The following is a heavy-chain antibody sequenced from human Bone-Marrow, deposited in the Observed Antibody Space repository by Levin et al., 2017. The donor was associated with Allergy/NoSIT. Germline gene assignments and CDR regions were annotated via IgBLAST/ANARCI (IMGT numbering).Heavy chain of an antibody. CDR1: GDSISSGDYY. D-gene: IGHD6-19*01. CDR3: ARGPVERGNVPYYYYVDV. Sequence: PSETLSLTCEVSGDSISSGDYYCSWIRQVPGKGLEWIGHIYSLGGGTYYNPSLKSRVTMSVDTPKKHFSLKLKPVTAADTAVYYCARGPVERGNVPYYYYVDVWGPGTTVTVSS. J-gene: IGHJ6*03. V-gene: IGHV4-39*02. CDR2: IYSLGGGT.